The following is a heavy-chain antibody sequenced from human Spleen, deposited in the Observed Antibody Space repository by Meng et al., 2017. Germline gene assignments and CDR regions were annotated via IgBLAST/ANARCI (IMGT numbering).Heavy chain of an antibody. CDR1: GGTFSSDA. CDR3: ARGASGDYKFVDFDY. CDR2: IIPIFGTT. J-gene: IGHJ4*02. V-gene: IGHV1-69*12. D-gene: IGHD4-17*01. Sequence: VQVWQSGAVVKKPGASVKVSCKSSGGTFSSDAISWVRQAPGQGLEWMGGIIPIFGTTNYAQKFQGRVTITADESTSTAYMELSSLRSEDTAVYYCARGASGDYKFVDFDYWGQGTLVTVSS.